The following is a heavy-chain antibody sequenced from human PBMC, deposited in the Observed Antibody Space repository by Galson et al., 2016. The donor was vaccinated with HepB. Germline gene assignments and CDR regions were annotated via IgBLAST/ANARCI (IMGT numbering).Heavy chain of an antibody. CDR1: GFTFSYHA. D-gene: IGHD3-9*01. CDR3: ARDPDYNNSTGTFDY. Sequence: SLRLSCAASGFTFSYHALHWVRQAPGKGLEWVSVISYDGSRRYYADSVKGRFTLYRDNSNNTLFLQMNSLTREDTAVYFCARDPDYNNSTGTFDYWGQGSLVTVSS. V-gene: IGHV3-30*04. J-gene: IGHJ4*02. CDR2: ISYDGSRR.